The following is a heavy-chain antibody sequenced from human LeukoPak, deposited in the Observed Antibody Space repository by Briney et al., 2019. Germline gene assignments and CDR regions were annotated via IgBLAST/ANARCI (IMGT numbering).Heavy chain of an antibody. CDR1: GFTFSSYW. J-gene: IGHJ4*02. D-gene: IGHD3-22*01. V-gene: IGHV3-7*01. CDR3: ARDYYDSSGYYHAAFDY. CDR2: IKQDGSEK. Sequence: GGSLRLSCAASGFTFSSYWMSWVRQAPGKGLEWVVNIKQDGSEKYYVDSVKGRFTISRDNAKNSLYLQMNSLRAEDTAVYYCARDYYDSSGYYHAAFDYWGQGTLVTVSS.